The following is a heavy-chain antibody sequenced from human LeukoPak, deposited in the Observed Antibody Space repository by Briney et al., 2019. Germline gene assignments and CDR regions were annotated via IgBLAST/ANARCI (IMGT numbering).Heavy chain of an antibody. Sequence: ASVKVSCKASGYTFTSYYMHWVRQAPGQGLEWMGIINPSGGSTCYAQKVQGRVAMTRDKSTSTVYMELSSLRSEDTAVYYCARVYDSSGSKSGLDYWGQGTLVTVSS. CDR2: INPSGGST. CDR1: GYTFTSYY. J-gene: IGHJ4*02. D-gene: IGHD3-22*01. V-gene: IGHV1-46*01. CDR3: ARVYDSSGSKSGLDY.